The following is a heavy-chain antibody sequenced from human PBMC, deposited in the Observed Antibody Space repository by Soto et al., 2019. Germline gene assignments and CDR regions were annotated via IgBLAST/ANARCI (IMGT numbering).Heavy chain of an antibody. CDR3: ARDRGGKTWRYYYYGMDV. CDR1: GYTFTSYG. CDR2: ISAYNGNT. D-gene: IGHD1-1*01. J-gene: IGHJ6*02. Sequence: QVQLVQSGAEVKKPGASVKVSCKASGYTFTSYGISWVRQAPGQGLEWMGWISAYNGNTNYAQKLQGRVNMTTDTATSTAYMELRSLTSDDTAVYYCARDRGGKTWRYYYYGMDVWGHGTTVTVSS. V-gene: IGHV1-18*01.